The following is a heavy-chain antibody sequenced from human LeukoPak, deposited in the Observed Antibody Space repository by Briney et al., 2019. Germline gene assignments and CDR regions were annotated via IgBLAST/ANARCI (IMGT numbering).Heavy chain of an antibody. Sequence: TGESLKISCKGSGYSFTNYWIAWVRQMPGKGLGWMGIIYTGDSDTRYSPPFQGQVTISADKSIKTAYLQWSSLKASDTAMYYCARPIDSSGWYYFDYWGQGTLVTVSS. J-gene: IGHJ4*02. CDR3: ARPIDSSGWYYFDY. V-gene: IGHV5-51*01. CDR1: GYSFTNYW. D-gene: IGHD6-19*01. CDR2: IYTGDSDT.